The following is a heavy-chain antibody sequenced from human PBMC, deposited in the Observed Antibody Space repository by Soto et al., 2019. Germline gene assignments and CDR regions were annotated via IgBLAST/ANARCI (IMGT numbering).Heavy chain of an antibody. J-gene: IGHJ6*03. CDR2: INHSGST. Sequence: EQLQQWGAGLLKPSETLSLTCAVYGGSFSGYYWSWIRQPPGKGLEWIGEINHSGSTNYNPSLKSRVTISVDTSKNPFSLKLSSVTAADTAVYYCARGVRQHLVPYYYYYYMDVWGKGTTVTVSS. CDR3: ARGVRQHLVPYYYYYYMDV. CDR1: GGSFSGYY. D-gene: IGHD6-13*01. V-gene: IGHV4-34*01.